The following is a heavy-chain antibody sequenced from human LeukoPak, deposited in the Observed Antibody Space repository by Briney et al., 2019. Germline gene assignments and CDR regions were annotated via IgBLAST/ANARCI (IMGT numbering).Heavy chain of an antibody. V-gene: IGHV3-23*01. CDR3: AKPGNPYYYYYYMDV. D-gene: IGHD1-14*01. CDR2: ISGSGGST. J-gene: IGHJ6*03. CDR1: GFTFSSYA. Sequence: GGSLRLSCAASGFTFSSYAMSWVRQAPGKGLEWVSAISGSGGSTYYADSVKGRFTISRDNSKDTLYLQMNSLRAEDTAVYYCAKPGNPYYYYYYMDVWGKGTTVTVSS.